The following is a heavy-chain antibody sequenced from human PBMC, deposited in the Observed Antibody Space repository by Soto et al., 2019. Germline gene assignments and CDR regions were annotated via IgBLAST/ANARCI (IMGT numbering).Heavy chain of an antibody. V-gene: IGHV3-7*03. CDR1: GFTFSNYW. Sequence: PGGSLRLSCAASGFTFSNYWMSWVRQVPGKGLAWVSNIKEDGSEKYYVDSVKGRFTISRDNAKNSVHLQMNSLRDEDTAVYYCGKERRGSGWFVCSYWGQGILVTVSS. CDR2: IKEDGSEK. D-gene: IGHD6-19*01. J-gene: IGHJ4*02. CDR3: GKERRGSGWFVCSY.